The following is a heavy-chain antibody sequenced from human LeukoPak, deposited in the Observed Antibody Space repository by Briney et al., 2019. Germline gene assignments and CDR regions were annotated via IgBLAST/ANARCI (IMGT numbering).Heavy chain of an antibody. CDR2: IWYDGSNK. CDR1: GFTFSSYG. D-gene: IGHD1-26*01. Sequence: PGRSLRLSCAASGFTFSSYGMHWVRQVPGKGLEWVAVIWYDGSNKYYADSVKGRFTISRDNSKNTLYLQMNSLRAEDTAVYYCASVGATNPFDYWGQGTLVTVSS. CDR3: ASVGATNPFDY. V-gene: IGHV3-33*01. J-gene: IGHJ4*02.